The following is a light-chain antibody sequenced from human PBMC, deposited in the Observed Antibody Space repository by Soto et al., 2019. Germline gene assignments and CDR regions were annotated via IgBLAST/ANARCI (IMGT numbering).Light chain of an antibody. CDR1: SSNIGAGYD. V-gene: IGLV1-40*01. Sequence: QSALTQPPSVSGAPGQRVTFSCTGSSSNIGAGYDVHWYQHLPGTAPKLLIYGNSNRPSGVPDRFSGSKSGTSASLAITGLQAEDEADYYCQSYDSSMSEVVFGGGTKLTVL. J-gene: IGLJ2*01. CDR2: GNS. CDR3: QSYDSSMSEVV.